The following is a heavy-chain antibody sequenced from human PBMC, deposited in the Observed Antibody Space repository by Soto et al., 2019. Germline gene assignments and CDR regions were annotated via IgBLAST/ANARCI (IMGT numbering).Heavy chain of an antibody. D-gene: IGHD6-19*01. Sequence: EVQLVESGGVLVQPGGSLRLSCAASGFTFSSNWMHWVRQAPGKGLVWVSRINRDGSSTNYADSVKGRFTIFRDKAENTLFLQMHSLTADDTAVYYCSRGPTGWYGFDSWGQGTLVTVSS. CDR3: SRGPTGWYGFDS. V-gene: IGHV3-74*01. CDR2: INRDGSST. J-gene: IGHJ5*01. CDR1: GFTFSSNW.